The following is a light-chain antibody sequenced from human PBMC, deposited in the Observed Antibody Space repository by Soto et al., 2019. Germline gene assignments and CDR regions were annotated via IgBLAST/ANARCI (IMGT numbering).Light chain of an antibody. CDR2: EVS. J-gene: IGLJ2*01. V-gene: IGLV2-14*01. CDR1: SSDVGGYNY. CDR3: NSYTSSSTVV. Sequence: QSALTQPASVSGSPGQSITISCTGTSSDVGGYNYVSWYQQHPGKAPKLMIYEVSNRPSGVSNRFSGSKSGNTASLTISGLQREDEAHYYCNSYTSSSTVVFGGGTKLTVL.